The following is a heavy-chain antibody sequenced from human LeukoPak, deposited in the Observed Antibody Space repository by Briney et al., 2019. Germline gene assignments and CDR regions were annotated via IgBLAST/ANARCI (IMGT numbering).Heavy chain of an antibody. CDR3: ARATCSGSHFDY. CDR2: INPSGGST. J-gene: IGHJ4*02. Sequence: GASVKVSCKASGYTFTGYYMHWVRQAPGQGLEWMGRINPSGGSTSYAQKFQGRVTMTRDTSTSTVYMELSSLRSEDTAVYYCARATCSGSHFDYWGQGTLVTVSS. V-gene: IGHV1-46*01. CDR1: GYTFTGYY. D-gene: IGHD1-26*01.